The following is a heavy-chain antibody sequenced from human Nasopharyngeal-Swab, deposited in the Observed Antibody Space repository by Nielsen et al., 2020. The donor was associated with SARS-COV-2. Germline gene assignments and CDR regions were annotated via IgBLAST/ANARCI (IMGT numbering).Heavy chain of an antibody. D-gene: IGHD3-16*01. Sequence: SETLSLTCTVSGGSISSGSYYWSWIRQPAGKGLEWIGRIYTSGSNNYNPSLKSRVTISVDTSKNQFPLKLSSVTAADTAVYYCARSGGGYFDYWGQGTLVTVSS. CDR3: ARSGGGYFDY. CDR1: GGSISSGSYY. CDR2: IYTSGSN. J-gene: IGHJ4*02. V-gene: IGHV4-61*02.